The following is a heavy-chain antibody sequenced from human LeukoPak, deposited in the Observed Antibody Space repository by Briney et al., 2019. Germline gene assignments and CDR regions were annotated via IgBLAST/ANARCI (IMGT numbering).Heavy chain of an antibody. J-gene: IGHJ1*01. CDR3: AINYYDSSGYLQVYFQH. Sequence: ASVKFSCKASGYTFTGYYMHWGRQAPGQGLEWMGWINPNSGGTNYAQKFQGRVTMTRDTSISTAYMELSRLRSDDTAVYYCAINYYDSSGYLQVYFQHWGQGTLVTVSS. D-gene: IGHD3-22*01. CDR1: GYTFTGYY. CDR2: INPNSGGT. V-gene: IGHV1-2*02.